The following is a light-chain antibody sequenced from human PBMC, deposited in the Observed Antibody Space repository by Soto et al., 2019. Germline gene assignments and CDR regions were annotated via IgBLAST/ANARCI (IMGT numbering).Light chain of an antibody. V-gene: IGLV3-21*02. J-gene: IGLJ1*01. CDR2: ADS. CDR1: NIRTKS. Sequence: SYELPQPPSVSVAPGQTATITCGGTNIRTKSVHWYQQRPGQAPVLVVYADSDRPSGIPERFSGSNSGNTATLTISRVEAGDEADYYCQVWDSSSSYVFGAGTKLTVL. CDR3: QVWDSSSSYV.